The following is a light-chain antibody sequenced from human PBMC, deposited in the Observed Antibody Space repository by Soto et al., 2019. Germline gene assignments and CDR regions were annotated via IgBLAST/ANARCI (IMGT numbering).Light chain of an antibody. V-gene: IGKV1-39*01. Sequence: DIQMTQSPSSLSASVGDRVTITCRASQSISNYLNGYQQKPGRAPKVLIFSASSLQSGVPSRFSGSGAGTAFTLTSSSLQTEYFATYYGHQSYSSPPTFGQGTKV. CDR2: SAS. J-gene: IGKJ1*01. CDR1: QSISNY. CDR3: HQSYSSPPT.